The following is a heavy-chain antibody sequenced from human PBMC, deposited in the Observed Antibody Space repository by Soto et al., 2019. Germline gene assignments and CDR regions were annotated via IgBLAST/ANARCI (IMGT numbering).Heavy chain of an antibody. J-gene: IGHJ4*02. CDR3: ARGGLLNPDFDY. CDR2: IIPIFGTA. CDR1: GGTFSSYA. D-gene: IGHD3-3*01. V-gene: IGHV1-69*13. Sequence: SVKVSCKASGGTFSSYAISWVRQAPGQGLEWMGGIIPIFGTANYAQKFQGRVTITADESTSTAYMELGSLRSEDTAVYYCARGGLLNPDFDYWGQGTLVTVSS.